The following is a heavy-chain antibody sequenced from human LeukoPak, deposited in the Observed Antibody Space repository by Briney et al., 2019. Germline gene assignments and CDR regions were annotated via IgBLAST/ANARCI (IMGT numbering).Heavy chain of an antibody. V-gene: IGHV4-4*07. Sequence: PSETLSLTCTVSGGSISSYYWSWIRQPAGKGLEWIGRIYTSGSTNYNASLKSRVSMSVDTSKNQFSLKLSSVTAADTAVYYWAREGALEWLYQYYYYYMDVWGKGNTVTVSS. D-gene: IGHD3-3*01. CDR1: GGSISSYY. J-gene: IGHJ6*03. CDR2: IYTSGST. CDR3: AREGALEWLYQYYYYYMDV.